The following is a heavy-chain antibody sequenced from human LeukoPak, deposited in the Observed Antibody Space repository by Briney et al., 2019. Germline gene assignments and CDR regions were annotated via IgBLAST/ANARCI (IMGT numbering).Heavy chain of an antibody. Sequence: GGSLRLSCAVSGFTFSGYGMHWVRQAPGKGMEWVAVISYDGNNKYYADSAKGRFTISRDNSKNTLYLQMNSLRAEDTTVYYCAREEDYYDSSGPTYYFDYWGQGTLVTVSS. CDR3: AREEDYYDSSGPTYYFDY. V-gene: IGHV3-30*03. D-gene: IGHD3-22*01. CDR1: GFTFSGYG. J-gene: IGHJ4*02. CDR2: ISYDGNNK.